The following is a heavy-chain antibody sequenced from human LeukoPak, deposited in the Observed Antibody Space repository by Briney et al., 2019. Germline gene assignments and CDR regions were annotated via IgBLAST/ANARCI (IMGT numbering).Heavy chain of an antibody. CDR1: GFALNTTGVG. J-gene: IGHJ6*04. CDR3: AHSRGVVVVGYYYHGLDV. V-gene: IGHV2-5*02. Sequence: SGPTLVKPTHTLTLTCSLFGFALNTTGVGVSWSRQPPGKALEWLGLIYWDGDKRYSPSLKNKLPITKKTSKNHVVLTMTNMDRVHTATYSCAHSRGVVVVGYYYHGLDVWGKGTTVTVSS. D-gene: IGHD2-15*01. CDR2: IYWDGDK.